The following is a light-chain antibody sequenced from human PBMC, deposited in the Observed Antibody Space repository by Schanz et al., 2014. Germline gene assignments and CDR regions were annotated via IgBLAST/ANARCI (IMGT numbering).Light chain of an antibody. V-gene: IGKV3-20*01. J-gene: IGKJ3*01. CDR2: GAS. CDR1: QSVSSSY. CDR3: QQSYSPPFT. Sequence: DIVLTQSPGTLSLAPGDRATLSCRASQSVSSSYLAWYQQKPGQAPRLLICGASSRATGIPDRFSGSGSGTEFTLTISSLQSEDFATYYCQQSYSPPFTFGPGTKVDIK.